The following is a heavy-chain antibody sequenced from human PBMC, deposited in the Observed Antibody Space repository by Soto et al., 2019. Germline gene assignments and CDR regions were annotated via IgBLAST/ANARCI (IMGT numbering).Heavy chain of an antibody. CDR2: IYPGDSDT. Sequence: GDSLKISCKGSGYSFTSYWIGWVRQMPGKGLEWMGIIYPGDSDTRYSPSFQGQVTISADKSISTAYLQWSSLKASDTAMYYCARSTPSCSSTSCYRYFDYWGQGTLVTVSS. CDR1: GYSFTSYW. CDR3: ARSTPSCSSTSCYRYFDY. D-gene: IGHD2-2*02. J-gene: IGHJ4*02. V-gene: IGHV5-51*01.